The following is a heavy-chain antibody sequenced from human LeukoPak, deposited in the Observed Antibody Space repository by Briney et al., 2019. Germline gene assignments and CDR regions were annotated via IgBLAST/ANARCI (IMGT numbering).Heavy chain of an antibody. J-gene: IGHJ6*03. V-gene: IGHV4-4*09. CDR3: ARRYCNSISCYHMDV. Sequence: SETLSPTCTVSGGSISSFYWSWIRQSPGKGLEWIGFIYSNGSTNYNPSLKSRVTISVDTSKNQFSLKLSSMTAADTAVYYCARRYCNSISCYHMDVWGKGTTVTVSS. CDR1: GGSISSFY. D-gene: IGHD2-2*01. CDR2: IYSNGST.